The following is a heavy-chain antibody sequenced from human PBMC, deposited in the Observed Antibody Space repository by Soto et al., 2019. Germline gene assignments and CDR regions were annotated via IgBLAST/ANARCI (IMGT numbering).Heavy chain of an antibody. CDR1: GGTFGNHA. CDR2: IIPVLGVG. D-gene: IGHD5-18*01. CDR3: AREAGYTYGYVVGY. J-gene: IGHJ4*02. Sequence: QVQLVQSGAEVKKPGSSVRVSCKASGGTFGNHAISWVRQAPGQGLEWLGGIIPVLGVGDNAQNFQGRVTITADASTSIAYLELSSLRSEDTALYFFAREAGYTYGYVVGYWGQGTLVIVSS. V-gene: IGHV1-69*01.